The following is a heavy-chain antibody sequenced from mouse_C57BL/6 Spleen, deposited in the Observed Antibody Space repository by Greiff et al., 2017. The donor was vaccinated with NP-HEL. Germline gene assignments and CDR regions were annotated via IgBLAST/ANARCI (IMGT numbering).Heavy chain of an antibody. V-gene: IGHV5-9-1*02. CDR3: TRDRGPGGYAMDY. CDR2: ISSGGDYI. Sequence: EVQGVESGEGLVKPGGSLKLSCAASGFTFSSYAMSWVRQTPEKRLEWVAYISSGGDYIYYADTVKGRFTISRDNARNTLYLQMSSLKSEDTAMYYCTRDRGPGGYAMDYWGQGTSVTVSS. J-gene: IGHJ4*01. D-gene: IGHD2-14*01. CDR1: GFTFSSYA.